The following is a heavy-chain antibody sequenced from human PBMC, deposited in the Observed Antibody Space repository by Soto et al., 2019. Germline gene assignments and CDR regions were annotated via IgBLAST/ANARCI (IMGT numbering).Heavy chain of an antibody. CDR3: ARGSVGGYYGSGKDYYYYYMDV. D-gene: IGHD3-10*01. CDR2: IYYSGST. J-gene: IGHJ6*03. Sequence: SETLSLTCTVSGGSISSGGYYWSWIRQHPGKGLEWIGYIYYSGSTYYNPSLKSRVTISVDTSKNQFSLKLSSVTAADTAVYYCARGSVGGYYGSGKDYYYYYMDVWGKGTTVTVSS. V-gene: IGHV4-31*03. CDR1: GGSISSGGYY.